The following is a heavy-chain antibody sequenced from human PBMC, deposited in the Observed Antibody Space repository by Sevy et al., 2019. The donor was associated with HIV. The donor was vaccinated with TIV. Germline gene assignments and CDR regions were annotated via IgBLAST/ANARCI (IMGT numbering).Heavy chain of an antibody. CDR2: IRGSGGST. J-gene: IGHJ3*02. V-gene: IGHV3-23*01. D-gene: IGHD3-10*01. CDR3: AKGGRGSMAHI. CDR1: GFTFSSYA. Sequence: GESLKISCAASGFTFSSYAMSWVRQAPGKGLEWVSAIRGSGGSTYYADSVKGRFTISRDNSKTTLYLQMNSPRAEDTAVYYCAKGGRGSMAHIGGQGTMVTVSS.